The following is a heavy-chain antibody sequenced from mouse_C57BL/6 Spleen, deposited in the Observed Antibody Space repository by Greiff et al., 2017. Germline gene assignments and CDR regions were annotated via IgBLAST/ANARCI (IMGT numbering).Heavy chain of an antibody. V-gene: IGHV3-6*01. CDR2: ISYDGSN. J-gene: IGHJ2*01. CDR1: GYSITSGYY. D-gene: IGHD2-4*01. CDR3: ARGGYDYDGPGY. Sequence: EVKLQESGPGLVKPSQSLSLTCSVTGYSITSGYYWNWIRQFPGNKLEWMGYISYDGSNNYNPSLKNRISITRDTSKNQFFLKLNSVTTEDTATYYCARGGYDYDGPGYWGQGTTLTVSS.